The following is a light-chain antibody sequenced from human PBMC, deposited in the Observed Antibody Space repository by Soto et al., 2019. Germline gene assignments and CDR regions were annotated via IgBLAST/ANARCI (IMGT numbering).Light chain of an antibody. J-gene: IGLJ2*01. CDR1: SGHSRNI. V-gene: IGLV4-60*03. CDR3: VTWDSNTRV. Sequence: QPVLTQSSSASASLGSSVKLTCTLSSGHSRNIIAWHQQQPGKAPRYLMNLEGTGTYNKGSGVPDRFSGSSSGADRYLTISNLQSEDEADYYCVTWDSNTRVFGGGTKLTVL. CDR2: LEGTGTY.